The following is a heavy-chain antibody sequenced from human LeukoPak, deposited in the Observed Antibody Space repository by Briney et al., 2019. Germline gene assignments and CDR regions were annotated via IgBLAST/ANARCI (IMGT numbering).Heavy chain of an antibody. V-gene: IGHV3-20*04. Sequence: PGGSLRLSCAASGFTFDQYGMSWVSQAPGKWLEWVSGINWNGGSTGYADSVKGRFTISRDNAKNSLYLQMNSLRAEDTALYYCASVRDYYYSYMDVWGKGTTVTVSS. CDR2: INWNGGST. J-gene: IGHJ6*03. CDR1: GFTFDQYG. CDR3: ASVRDYYYSYMDV.